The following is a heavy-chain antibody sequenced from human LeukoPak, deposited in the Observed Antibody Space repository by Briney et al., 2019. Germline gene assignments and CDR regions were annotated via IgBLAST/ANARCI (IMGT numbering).Heavy chain of an antibody. D-gene: IGHD5-24*01. J-gene: IGHJ4*02. V-gene: IGHV3-21*01. CDR2: ISSSSSYI. CDR1: GFTFSSYS. CDR3: ARGGDGYNNYFDY. Sequence: PGGSLRLSCAASGFTFSSYSMNWFRQAPGKGLEWVSSISSSSSYIYYADSVKGRFTISRDNAKNSLYLQMNSLRAEDTAVYYCARGGDGYNNYFDYWGQGTLVTVSS.